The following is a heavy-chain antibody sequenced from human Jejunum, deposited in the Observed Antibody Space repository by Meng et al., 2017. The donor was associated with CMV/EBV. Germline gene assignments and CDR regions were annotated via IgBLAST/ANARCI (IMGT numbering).Heavy chain of an antibody. CDR2: LYSSGDI. Sequence: CAASGLTVSSNYMSWVRQAPGKGLEWVSVLYSSGDIYYADSVKGRFTISRDNSKNTLYLQMNSLIPEDTAVYYCARDLIPYGMDVWGQGTTVTVSS. CDR3: ARDLIPYGMDV. J-gene: IGHJ6*02. V-gene: IGHV3-66*03. CDR1: GLTVSSNY.